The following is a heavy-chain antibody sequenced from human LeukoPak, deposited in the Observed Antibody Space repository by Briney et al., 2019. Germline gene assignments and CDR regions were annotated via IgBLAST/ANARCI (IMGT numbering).Heavy chain of an antibody. CDR3: ARVAYCSSTSCYFLDI. D-gene: IGHD2-2*01. CDR2: IIPIFGTA. Sequence: SVKVSCKASGGTFSSYAISWVRQAPGQGLEWMGGIIPIFGTANYAQKFQGRVTITADKSTGTAYMELSSLRSEDTAVYYCARVAYCSSTSCYFLDIWGQGTMVTVSS. V-gene: IGHV1-69*06. CDR1: GGTFSSYA. J-gene: IGHJ3*02.